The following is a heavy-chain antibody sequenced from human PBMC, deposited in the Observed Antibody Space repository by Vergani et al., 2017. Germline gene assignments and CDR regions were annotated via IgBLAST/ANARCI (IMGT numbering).Heavy chain of an antibody. CDR3: ARDHSLLGELSHWFDP. D-gene: IGHD3-16*02. CDR2: IYYTGST. V-gene: IGHV4-59*01. CDR1: GDSISPYY. J-gene: IGHJ5*02. Sequence: QVHLQESGPGLVEPSETLSLTCTVSGDSISPYYWSWLRQPPGKGLEFIGYIYYTGSTNYNPSLKSRVTISVDTPKNQLSLRLSSVTAADTAVYYCARDHSLLGELSHWFDPWGQGTLVTVSS.